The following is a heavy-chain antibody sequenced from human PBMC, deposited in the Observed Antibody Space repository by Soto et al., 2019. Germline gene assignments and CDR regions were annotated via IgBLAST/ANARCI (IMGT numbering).Heavy chain of an antibody. D-gene: IGHD6-19*01. CDR1: AGSLSNYY. V-gene: IGHV4-59*01. Sequence: LSLTCYVSAGSLSNYYCTWIRHSAGKGLEWIGEIYHTGSTKYNPSLRSRVAISVDMSKNQFSLTLNSVTPADTAVYYCARGGRGSGLYFLYYFDLWGQGTLVTVSS. J-gene: IGHJ4*02. CDR3: ARGGRGSGLYFLYYFDL. CDR2: IYHTGST.